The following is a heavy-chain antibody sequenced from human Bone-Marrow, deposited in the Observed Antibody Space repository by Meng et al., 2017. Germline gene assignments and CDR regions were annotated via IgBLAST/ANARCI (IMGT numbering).Heavy chain of an antibody. CDR1: GYTFTDYY. J-gene: IGHJ4*02. Sequence: ASVKVSCKASGYTFTDYYIHWVRQAPGQGLQWMGRINPNSGATDYAQKFRGRVTMTRDTSITPINTAYMELRRLRSDDTAVYYCARGGIAAAAIDYWGQGTLVTVSS. V-gene: IGHV1-2*06. CDR2: INPNSGAT. CDR3: ARGGIAAAAIDY. D-gene: IGHD6-13*01.